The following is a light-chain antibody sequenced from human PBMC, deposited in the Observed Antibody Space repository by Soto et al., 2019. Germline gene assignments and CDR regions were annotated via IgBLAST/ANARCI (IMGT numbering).Light chain of an antibody. Sequence: EIVLTQSPGTLSLSPGERATLSCRASQSVSSNDLACYQQKPGQAPRLLIYGASNSATGIPDRFSGRGSGTDFTLTISRLEPEDFAGYYCQQYGSSPRTFGQGTKVEIK. CDR3: QQYGSSPRT. CDR1: QSVSSND. CDR2: GAS. V-gene: IGKV3-20*01. J-gene: IGKJ1*01.